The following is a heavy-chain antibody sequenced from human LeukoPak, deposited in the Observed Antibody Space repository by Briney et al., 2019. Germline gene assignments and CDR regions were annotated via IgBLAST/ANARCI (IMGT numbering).Heavy chain of an antibody. CDR2: IYSGGNT. J-gene: IGHJ5*02. V-gene: IGHV3-66*01. D-gene: IGHD6-25*01. CDR1: GFSVSSNY. Sequence: QPGGSLRLSCAASGFSVSSNYMSWVCQAPGKGLEWVSLIYSGGNTYYADSVKGRFTISRDNSKNTLFLQMNGLRAEDTAIYYCARAAIGFDPWGQGTLVTVSS. CDR3: ARAAIGFDP.